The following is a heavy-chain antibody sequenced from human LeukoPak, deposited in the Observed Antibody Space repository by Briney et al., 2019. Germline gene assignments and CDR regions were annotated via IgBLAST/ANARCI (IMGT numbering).Heavy chain of an antibody. D-gene: IGHD5-12*01. V-gene: IGHV3-30*18. Sequence: GGSLRLPCAASGFTFSSYGMHWVRQAPGKGLEWVAVISYDGSNKYYADSVKGRFTISRDNSKNTLYLQMNSLRAEDTAVYYCAKGASDIVATYYYGMDVWGKGTTVTVAS. CDR3: AKGASDIVATYYYGMDV. CDR1: GFTFSSYG. J-gene: IGHJ6*04. CDR2: ISYDGSNK.